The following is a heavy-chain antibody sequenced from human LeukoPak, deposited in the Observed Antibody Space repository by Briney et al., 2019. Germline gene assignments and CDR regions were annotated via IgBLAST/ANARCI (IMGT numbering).Heavy chain of an antibody. J-gene: IGHJ4*02. CDR2: ISAYNGNT. CDR3: ARARRGYSYGSVNYDFDY. CDR1: GYTFTSYG. Sequence: GASVKVSCKASGYTFTSYGISWVRQAPGQGLEWMGRISAYNGNTNYAQKLQGRVTMTTDTSTSTAYMELSSLRSEDTAVYYCARARRGYSYGSVNYDFDYWAREPWSPSPQ. V-gene: IGHV1-18*01. D-gene: IGHD5-18*01.